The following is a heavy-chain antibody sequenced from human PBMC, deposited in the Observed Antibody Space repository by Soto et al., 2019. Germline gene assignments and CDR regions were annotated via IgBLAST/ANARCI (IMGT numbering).Heavy chain of an antibody. Sequence: PSETLSLTCTVSGGSVSSGSYYWSWIRQPPGKGLEWIGYIYYSGSTNYNPSLKSRVTISVDTSKNQFSLKLSSVTAADTAVYYCAREVSSSSLYYYYYGMDLWGQGTTVTVSS. CDR3: AREVSSSSLYYYYYGMDL. CDR1: GGSVSSGSYY. CDR2: IYYSGST. J-gene: IGHJ6*02. D-gene: IGHD6-6*01. V-gene: IGHV4-61*01.